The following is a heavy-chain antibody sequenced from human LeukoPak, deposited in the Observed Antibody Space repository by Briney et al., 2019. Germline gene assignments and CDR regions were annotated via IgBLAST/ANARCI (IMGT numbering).Heavy chain of an antibody. D-gene: IGHD1-1*01. J-gene: IGHJ4*02. CDR3: AKNPRLEGWIYFDS. Sequence: GGSLRLSCAASGFTFSSYSMSWVRQAPGKGLEWVSSISGSGGRIDYADSVKGRFTISRDNYKNTLSLQMNSLTAEDTAVYYCAKNPRLEGWIYFDSWGQGILVTVSS. V-gene: IGHV3-23*01. CDR1: GFTFSSYS. CDR2: ISGSGGRI.